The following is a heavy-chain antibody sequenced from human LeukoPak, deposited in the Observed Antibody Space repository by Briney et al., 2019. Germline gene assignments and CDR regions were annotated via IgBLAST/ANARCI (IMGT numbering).Heavy chain of an antibody. CDR2: ISAYNYNT. J-gene: IGHJ3*02. CDR3: ARAASTDYCSSTSCYMVPSAFDI. D-gene: IGHD2-2*02. Sequence: GASVKVSCKSSGYTFTNYAVSWLRQAPGQGLEWMGWISAYNYNTNYAQKFQGRLTMTTDPSTNTGYMELRSLRSDDTAVYYCARAASTDYCSSTSCYMVPSAFDIWGQGTMVTVSS. V-gene: IGHV1-18*01. CDR1: GYTFTNYA.